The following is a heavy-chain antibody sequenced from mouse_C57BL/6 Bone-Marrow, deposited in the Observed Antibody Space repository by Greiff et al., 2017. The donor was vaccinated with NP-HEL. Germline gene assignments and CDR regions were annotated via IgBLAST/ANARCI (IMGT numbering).Heavy chain of an antibody. D-gene: IGHD1-1*01. Sequence: EVKLVESGGGLVKPGGSLKLSCAASGFTFSDYGMHWVRQAPEKGLEWVAYISSGSSTIYYADTVKGRFTISRDNAKNTLFLQMTSLRSEDTAMYYCVPYYYGSSGSLFAYWGQGTLVTVSA. V-gene: IGHV5-17*01. CDR3: VPYYYGSSGSLFAY. CDR1: GFTFSDYG. J-gene: IGHJ3*01. CDR2: ISSGSSTI.